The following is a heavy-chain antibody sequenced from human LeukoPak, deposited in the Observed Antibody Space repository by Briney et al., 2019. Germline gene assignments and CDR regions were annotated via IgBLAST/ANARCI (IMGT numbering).Heavy chain of an antibody. CDR2: IYYSGNT. D-gene: IGHD5-24*01. J-gene: IGHJ4*02. CDR1: GGSISNSNYY. V-gene: IGHV4-39*01. CDR3: MRHEEEDGYNAKPFDF. Sequence: SETLSLTCTVSGGSISNSNYYWGWVRQPPGKGPEWIETIYYSGNTYYTPSLKSRVTISVDTSKNQFSLRLSSVTAADTAVYFCMRHEEEDGYNAKPFDFWGQGTLVTVSS.